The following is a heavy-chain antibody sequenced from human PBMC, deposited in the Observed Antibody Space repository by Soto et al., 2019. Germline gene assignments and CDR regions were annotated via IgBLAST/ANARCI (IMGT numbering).Heavy chain of an antibody. V-gene: IGHV4-39*01. CDR1: GGSISSSSYY. D-gene: IGHD6-13*01. CDR3: ARRGGSSWYFDY. Sequence: QLQLQESGPGLVKPSETLSLTCAVSGGSISSSSYYWGWIRQRPGKGLEWMGSVYYSGSTYYNPSLKSRVTISVDTSKNQFSLKLSSVTAADTAVYYCARRGGSSWYFDYWGQGTLVTVSS. J-gene: IGHJ4*02. CDR2: VYYSGST.